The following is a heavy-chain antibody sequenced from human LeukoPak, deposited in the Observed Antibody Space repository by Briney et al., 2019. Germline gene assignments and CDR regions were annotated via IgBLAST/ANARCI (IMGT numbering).Heavy chain of an antibody. CDR1: DDXIRNFF. D-gene: IGHD3-22*01. CDR3: ARESKSYDGSGFYHDY. CDR2: IYTSGST. V-gene: IGHV4-4*07. Sequence: SETLSLACSVSDDXIRNFFCSWIRQPAGKGLEWIGRIYTSGSTDYNPSLRSRVTMSVDTSRNQFSLKLTSVTAVDTAVYYCARESKSYDGSGFYHDYWGQGSLVAVSS. J-gene: IGHJ4*02.